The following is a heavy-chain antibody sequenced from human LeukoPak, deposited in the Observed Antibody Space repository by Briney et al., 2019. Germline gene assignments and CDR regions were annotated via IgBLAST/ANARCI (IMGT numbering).Heavy chain of an antibody. V-gene: IGHV3-7*03. J-gene: IGHJ4*02. D-gene: IGHD6-13*01. CDR3: AKDREIAAAGDYYFDY. CDR1: GYTFSNYW. Sequence: GGSLRLSCEGSGYTFSNYWMGWVRQAPGKGLQWVANIKTDGSEKYYVDSVKGRFTISRDNSKNSLYLQMNSLRAEDTAFYYCAKDREIAAAGDYYFDYWGQGTLVTVSS. CDR2: IKTDGSEK.